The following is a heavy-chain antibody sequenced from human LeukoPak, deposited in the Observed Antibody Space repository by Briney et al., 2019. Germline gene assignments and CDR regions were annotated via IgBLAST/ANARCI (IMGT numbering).Heavy chain of an antibody. D-gene: IGHD1-1*01. V-gene: IGHV1-46*01. CDR2: INPSGGST. Sequence: ASVKVSCKASGYTFTSYYMHWVRQAPGQGLEWMGIINPSGGSTSYAQKFQGRVTMTRDTSISTAYMELSRLRSDDTAVYYCARDRKVQLDGRLSYWGQGTLVTVSS. CDR1: GYTFTSYY. J-gene: IGHJ4*02. CDR3: ARDRKVQLDGRLSY.